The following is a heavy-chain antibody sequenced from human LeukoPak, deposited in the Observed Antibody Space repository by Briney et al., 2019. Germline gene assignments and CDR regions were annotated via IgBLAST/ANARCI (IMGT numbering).Heavy chain of an antibody. CDR2: ISGSGGST. J-gene: IGHJ4*02. V-gene: IGHV3-23*01. CDR1: GFTFSSYS. Sequence: GGSLRLSCAASGFTFSSYSMNWVRQAPGKGLEWVSAISGSGGSTYYADSVKGRFTISRDNSKNTLYLQMNSLRAEDTAVYYCAKHSSPTRGYDYWGQGTLVTVSS. D-gene: IGHD6-13*01. CDR3: AKHSSPTRGYDY.